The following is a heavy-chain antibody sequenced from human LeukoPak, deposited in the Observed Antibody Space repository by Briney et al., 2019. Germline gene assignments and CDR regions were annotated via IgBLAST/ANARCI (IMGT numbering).Heavy chain of an antibody. J-gene: IGHJ6*03. CDR2: IYHTGTT. CDR3: ARHPTTAGRSYYYYYMDV. Sequence: PSATLSLTCAVYGGSLRGYYWGWIRQPPGKGPEWVGSIYHTGTTYYNPSLKSRVTISVDTSNTQFSLKLISVTAADTAVYYCARHPTTAGRSYYYYYMDVWGKGTTVTVSS. CDR1: GGSLRGYY. V-gene: IGHV4-38-2*01. D-gene: IGHD1-14*01.